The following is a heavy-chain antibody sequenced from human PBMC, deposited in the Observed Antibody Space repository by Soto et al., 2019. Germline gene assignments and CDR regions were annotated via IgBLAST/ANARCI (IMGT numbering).Heavy chain of an antibody. CDR3: ARADCSGGSCRRAFDY. CDR2: INHSGST. D-gene: IGHD2-15*01. CDR1: GGSFSGYY. V-gene: IGHV4-34*01. Sequence: SETLSLSCAVYGGSFSGYYWSWIRQPPGKGLEWIGEINHSGSTNYNPSLKSRVTISVDTSKNQFSLKLSSVTAADTAVYYCARADCSGGSCRRAFDYWGQGTLVTVSS. J-gene: IGHJ4*02.